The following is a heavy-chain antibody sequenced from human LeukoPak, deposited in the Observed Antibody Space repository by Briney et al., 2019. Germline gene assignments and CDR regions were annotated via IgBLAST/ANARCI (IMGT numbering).Heavy chain of an antibody. CDR2: IYPGDSDT. CDR1: GYSFTTYW. Sequence: GESLKISCKGSGYSFTTYWIGWVRQMRGKGLEWMGIIYPGDSDTRYSPSFQGQVTISADKSISTAYLQWSSLKASDSAMYYCARHDRGYYFGLDVWGQGTTVTVSS. J-gene: IGHJ6*02. V-gene: IGHV5-51*01. CDR3: ARHDRGYYFGLDV.